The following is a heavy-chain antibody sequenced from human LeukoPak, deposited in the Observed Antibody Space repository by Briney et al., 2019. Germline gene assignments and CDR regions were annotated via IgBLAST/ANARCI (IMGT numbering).Heavy chain of an antibody. CDR3: ARVGGSGSYNWFDP. J-gene: IGHJ5*02. V-gene: IGHV3-33*01. CDR2: IWYDGSNK. D-gene: IGHD1-26*01. CDR1: GFTFSSYG. Sequence: PGGSLRLSCAASGFTFSSYGMHWVRQAPGKGLEWVAVIWYDGSNKYYADSVKGRFTISRDNSKNTLYLQMNSLRAEDTAVYYCARVGGSGSYNWFDPWGQGTLVIVSS.